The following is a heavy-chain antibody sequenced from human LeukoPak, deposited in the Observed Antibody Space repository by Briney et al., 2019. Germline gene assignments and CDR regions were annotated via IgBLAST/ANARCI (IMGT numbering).Heavy chain of an antibody. CDR1: GFTFSGSA. CDR3: PDEYFQH. CDR2: IRSKANSYAT. V-gene: IGHV3-73*01. J-gene: IGHJ1*01. Sequence: GGSLRLSCAASGFTFSGSAMHGVRQASGKGLEWVGRIRSKANSYATAYAASVQGRFTISRDDYKNPAYLPMTSLKTEDTAVYYCPDEYFQHWGQGTLVTVSS.